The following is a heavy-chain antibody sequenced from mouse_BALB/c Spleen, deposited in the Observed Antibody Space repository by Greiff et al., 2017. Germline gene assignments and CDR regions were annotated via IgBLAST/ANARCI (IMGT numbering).Heavy chain of an antibody. D-gene: IGHD1-1*01. Sequence: VKVVESGPGLVAPSQSLSITCTVSGFSLTSYGVHWVRQPPGKGLEWLGVIWAGGSTNYNSALMSRLSISKDNSKSQVFLKMNSLQTDDTAMYYCARPLYYGSSYWFAYWGQGTLVTVSA. V-gene: IGHV2-9*02. CDR2: IWAGGST. J-gene: IGHJ3*01. CDR3: ARPLYYGSSYWFAY. CDR1: GFSLTSYG.